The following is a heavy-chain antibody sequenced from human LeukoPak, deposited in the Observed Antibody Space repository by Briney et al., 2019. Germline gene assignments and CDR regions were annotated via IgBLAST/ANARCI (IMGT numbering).Heavy chain of an antibody. D-gene: IGHD3-10*01. Sequence: SETLSLTCTVSGGSISSYYWSWVRQPPGKGLEWIGEINHSGSTNNNPSLKSRVTISVDTSKNQFSLKLSSVTAADTAVYYCARQYYYGSSSRYYYYYYMDVWGKGTTVTISS. J-gene: IGHJ6*03. CDR3: ARQYYYGSSSRYYYYYYMDV. CDR2: INHSGST. V-gene: IGHV4-34*01. CDR1: GGSISSYY.